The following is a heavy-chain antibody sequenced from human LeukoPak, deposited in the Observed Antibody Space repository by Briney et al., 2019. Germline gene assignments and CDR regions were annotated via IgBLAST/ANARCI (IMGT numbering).Heavy chain of an antibody. CDR1: GYSFTSYW. Sequence: GESLKISCQGSGYSFTSYWIGWVRQMPGKGLEWMGIIYPGESDTRYSPSFQGQVTISADKSISTAYLQWSSLKASDTAMYYCARHSEMATIRGSFDSDYWGQGTLVTVSS. J-gene: IGHJ4*02. CDR3: ARHSEMATIRGSFDSDY. D-gene: IGHD5-24*01. CDR2: IYPGESDT. V-gene: IGHV5-51*01.